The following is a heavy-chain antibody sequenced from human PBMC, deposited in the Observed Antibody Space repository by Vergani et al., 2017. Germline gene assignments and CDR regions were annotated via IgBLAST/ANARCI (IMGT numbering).Heavy chain of an antibody. CDR1: GFTFSSYA. J-gene: IGHJ4*02. Sequence: EVQLVESGGGLVQPGGSLRLSCSASGFTFSSYAMHWVRQAPGKGLEYVSAISSNGGSTYYADSVKGRFTISRDKSKNTLYLQMSSLRAEDTAVYYCARVVGDIVVVPAAIPDYWGQGTLVTVSS. V-gene: IGHV3-64D*06. CDR2: ISSNGGST. D-gene: IGHD2-2*02. CDR3: ARVVGDIVVVPAAIPDY.